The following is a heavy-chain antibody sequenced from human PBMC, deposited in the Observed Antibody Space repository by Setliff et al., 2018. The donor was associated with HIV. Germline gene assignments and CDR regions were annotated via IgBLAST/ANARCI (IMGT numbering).Heavy chain of an antibody. V-gene: IGHV3-74*01. D-gene: IGHD6-6*01. J-gene: IGHJ4*02. Sequence: GGSLRLSCAASGFTFSKYWMHWVRQAPGQGLVWVSGINNDTTITTYADSVKGRFSISRDNAKNTLYLQMNGLRGEDTAVYYCVMFSASSGWGQGTLVTVSS. CDR3: VMFSASSG. CDR2: INNDTTIT. CDR1: GFTFSKYW.